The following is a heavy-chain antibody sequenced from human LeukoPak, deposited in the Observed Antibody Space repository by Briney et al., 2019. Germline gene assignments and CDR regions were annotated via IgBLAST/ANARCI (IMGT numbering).Heavy chain of an antibody. CDR2: IYYSGST. CDR1: GGSISSYY. CDR3: ARGKVSYRRPDAFDI. V-gene: IGHV4-59*01. J-gene: IGHJ3*02. D-gene: IGHD2-8*01. Sequence: SETLSLTCTVSGGSISSYYWNWIRQPPGKGLEWIGHIYYSGSTNYNPSLKSRVTISVDTSKNQVSLKLSSVTAADTALYYCARGKVSYRRPDAFDIWGQGAMVTVSS.